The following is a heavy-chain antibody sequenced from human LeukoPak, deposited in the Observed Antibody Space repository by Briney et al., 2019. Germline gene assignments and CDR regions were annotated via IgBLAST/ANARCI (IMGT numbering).Heavy chain of an antibody. CDR1: GFTFDNSA. CDR2: ISWSSATI. V-gene: IGHV3-9*01. D-gene: IGHD2-21*01. CDR3: VKGGASDYFDY. Sequence: GGSLRLSCAASGFTFDNSAMYWVRQAPGKGLDWVSSISWSSATIDYADSVKGRFTIARDNAKNSLYLQMNGLRAEDTALYYCVKGGASDYFDYWGQGTLVTVSS. J-gene: IGHJ4*02.